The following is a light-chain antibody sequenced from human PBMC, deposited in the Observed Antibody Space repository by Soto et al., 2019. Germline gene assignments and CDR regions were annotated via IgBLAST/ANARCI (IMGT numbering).Light chain of an antibody. V-gene: IGKV3-20*01. CDR3: QLYGISPH. Sequence: PGERATLSCRASQSVSSSYLAWYQQKPVQAPRLLIYGASSRATGIPDRFSGSGSGTDFTLTINRLEPEDFAVYYCQLYGISPHFGQGTRLEI. CDR1: QSVSSSY. CDR2: GAS. J-gene: IGKJ5*01.